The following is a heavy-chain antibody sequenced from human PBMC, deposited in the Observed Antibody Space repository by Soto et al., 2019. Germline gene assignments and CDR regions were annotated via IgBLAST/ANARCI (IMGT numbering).Heavy chain of an antibody. J-gene: IGHJ4*02. Sequence: SETLPLTCTVSGGSISSGVYYWSWIRQHPGKGLEWIGYIYYSGSTYYNPSLKSRVTISVDTSKNQFSLKLSSVTAADTAVYYCARSGSGSYYKRWDYWGQGTLVTVSS. CDR1: GGSISSGVYY. D-gene: IGHD3-10*01. V-gene: IGHV4-31*03. CDR2: IYYSGST. CDR3: ARSGSGSYYKRWDY.